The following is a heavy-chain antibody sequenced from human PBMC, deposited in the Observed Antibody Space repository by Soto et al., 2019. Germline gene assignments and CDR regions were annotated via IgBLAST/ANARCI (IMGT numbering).Heavy chain of an antibody. Sequence: SGPTLVNPTQTLTLTCTFSGFSLSTSGMCVSWIRQPPGKALEWLARIDWDDDKFYNTSLKTRLTISKDSSKNQVVLTMTNMDPVDTATYYCARMFHCSGGTCPFDYWGQGALVTVSS. V-gene: IGHV2-70*17. CDR1: GFSLSTSGMC. D-gene: IGHD2-15*01. CDR3: ARMFHCSGGTCPFDY. J-gene: IGHJ4*02. CDR2: IDWDDDK.